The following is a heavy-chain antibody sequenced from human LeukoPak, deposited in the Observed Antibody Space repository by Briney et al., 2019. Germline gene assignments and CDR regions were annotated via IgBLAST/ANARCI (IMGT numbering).Heavy chain of an antibody. CDR1: GGSLSGYY. V-gene: IGHV4-34*01. Sequence: PSETLSLTCAVYGGSLSGYYWSWIRQPPGKGLEWIGEINHSGSTNYNPSLKSRVTISVDTSKNQFSLKLSSVTAADTAVYYCARESSNMPHWDYYGMDVWGQGTTVTVSS. D-gene: IGHD2-2*01. J-gene: IGHJ6*02. CDR2: INHSGST. CDR3: ARESSNMPHWDYYGMDV.